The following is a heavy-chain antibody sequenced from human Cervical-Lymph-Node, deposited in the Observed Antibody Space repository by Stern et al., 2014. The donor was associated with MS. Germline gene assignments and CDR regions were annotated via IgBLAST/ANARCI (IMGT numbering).Heavy chain of an antibody. V-gene: IGHV1-69*01. Sequence: VQLVESGPEVKKPGSSVKVSCKASGDTFSNFNLGWVRQAPGQGPEWLGWIPPLFGAAYYAQKFQGRVPFTADESTSPAYMELSGLRSADTAIYYWARHQGGIAAYWGQGTLVTVSP. CDR2: IPPLFGAA. CDR1: GDTFSNFN. D-gene: IGHD6-13*01. CDR3: ARHQGGIAAY. J-gene: IGHJ4*02.